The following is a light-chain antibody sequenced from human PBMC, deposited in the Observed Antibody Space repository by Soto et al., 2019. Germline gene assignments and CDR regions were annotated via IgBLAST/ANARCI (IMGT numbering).Light chain of an antibody. CDR2: EVS. Sequence: QSALAQPASVSGSPGQSITISCTGTSSDVGSYNLVSWYQQHPGKAPKLMIYEVSKRPSGVSNRFSGSKSGNTASLTISGLQAEDKADYYCCSYAGSSTFHVFGTGTKVTVL. CDR1: SSDVGSYNL. V-gene: IGLV2-23*02. J-gene: IGLJ1*01. CDR3: CSYAGSSTFHV.